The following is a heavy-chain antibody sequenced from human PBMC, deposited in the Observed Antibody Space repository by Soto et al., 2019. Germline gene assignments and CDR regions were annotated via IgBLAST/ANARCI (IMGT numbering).Heavy chain of an antibody. CDR3: ARGHQPYYDYWSGYYNRQDTIDY. J-gene: IGHJ4*02. CDR1: GGTFSSYT. CDR2: IIPILGIA. D-gene: IGHD3-3*01. Sequence: ASVKVSFKASGGTFSSYTISWVRQAPGQGLEWMGRIIPILGIANYAQKFQGRVTITADKSTSTVYMELSSLRSEDTAVYYCARGHQPYYDYWSGYYNRQDTIDYWGQG. V-gene: IGHV1-69*02.